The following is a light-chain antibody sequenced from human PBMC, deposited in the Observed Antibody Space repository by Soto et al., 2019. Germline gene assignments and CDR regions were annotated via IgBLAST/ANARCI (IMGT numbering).Light chain of an antibody. Sequence: QSVLTQPPSASGTPGQIVAISCSGSSSNIGSNSVTWYQQLPGTAPKLLIYRTSQRSSGVPRRFSGSKSGASASLSISVLESEDEADYYCAAWDARLDVYVFGTWTKVTVL. CDR3: AAWDARLDVYV. CDR1: SSNIGSNS. CDR2: RTS. J-gene: IGLJ1*01. V-gene: IGLV1-44*01.